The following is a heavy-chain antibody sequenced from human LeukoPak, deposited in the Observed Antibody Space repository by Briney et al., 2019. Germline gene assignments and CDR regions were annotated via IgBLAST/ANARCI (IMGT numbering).Heavy chain of an antibody. J-gene: IGHJ4*02. V-gene: IGHV3-43*02. CDR2: ISGAGSTT. D-gene: IGHD3-22*01. CDR3: AKDTKFYYDFSAGYFDF. CDR1: GFTFDDYA. Sequence: GGSLRLSCAASGFTFDDYAMHWVRQGPGKGLEWVSFISGAGSTTYYAGSAKGRFTISRDNSKNSLYLQMNSLTTEDIAFYYCAKDTKFYYDFSAGYFDFWGQGTLVTVSS.